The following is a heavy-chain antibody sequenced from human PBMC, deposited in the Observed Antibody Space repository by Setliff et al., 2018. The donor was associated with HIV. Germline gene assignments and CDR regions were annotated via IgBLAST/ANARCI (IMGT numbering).Heavy chain of an antibody. CDR2: VIPNSGKT. V-gene: IGHV1-18*04. J-gene: IGHJ6*03. Sequence: VASVKVSCKASGFSFDDYYIHWVRQAPGQGLEWMGCVIPNSGKTYYAQNVQGRVTMTTDTSTSTAYMELRSLRYDDTAVYYCARDPRSGYDSDTAMVTVYYYYMDVWGKGTTVTVSS. D-gene: IGHD5-18*01. CDR3: ARDPRSGYDSDTAMVTVYYYYMDV. CDR1: GFSFDDYY.